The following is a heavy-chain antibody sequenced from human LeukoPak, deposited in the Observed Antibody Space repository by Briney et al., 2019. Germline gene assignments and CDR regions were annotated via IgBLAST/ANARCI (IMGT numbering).Heavy chain of an antibody. CDR2: MNPNSGNT. Sequence: GASVKVSCKASGYTLTSYDINWVRQATGQGLEWMGWMNPNSGNTGYAQKFQGRVTMTRNTSISTAYMELSSLRSEDTAVYYCARGITMDEDWFDPWGQGTLVTVSS. D-gene: IGHD3-10*01. CDR3: ARGITMDEDWFDP. CDR1: GYTLTSYD. V-gene: IGHV1-8*01. J-gene: IGHJ5*02.